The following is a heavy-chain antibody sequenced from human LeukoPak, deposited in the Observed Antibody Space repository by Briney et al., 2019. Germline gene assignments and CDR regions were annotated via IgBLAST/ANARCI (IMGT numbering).Heavy chain of an antibody. V-gene: IGHV3-21*01. CDR1: GFTFSSYS. CDR2: ISSSSSYI. CDR3: ARESPPDY. Sequence: PGGSLTLFCTPSGFTFSSYSINCLPHSPGKGLESVPPISSSSSYIYYGDSVKGRFNIPRDNQKNTVYLQKNRLSREHTAVYYCARESPPDYWGQGTLVTVSS. J-gene: IGHJ4*02.